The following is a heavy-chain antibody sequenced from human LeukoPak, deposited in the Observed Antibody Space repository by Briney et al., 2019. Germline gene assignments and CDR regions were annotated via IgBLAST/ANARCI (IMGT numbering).Heavy chain of an antibody. CDR2: ISPHSGGT. Sequence: ASVKVSCKASGYSFTGYYIHWVRQAPGQGLEWLGWISPHSGGTNYVQKFQGRVTMTRDTSSSTAYMELSGLKSDDTAVYYCASDPGDAALDYWGQGTLVTVSS. J-gene: IGHJ4*02. D-gene: IGHD3-10*01. CDR3: ASDPGDAALDY. CDR1: GYSFTGYY. V-gene: IGHV1-2*02.